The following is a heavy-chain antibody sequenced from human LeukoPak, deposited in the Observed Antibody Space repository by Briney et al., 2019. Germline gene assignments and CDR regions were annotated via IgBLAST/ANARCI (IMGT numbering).Heavy chain of an antibody. Sequence: TSETLSLTCTVSGGSISSSSYYWGWIRQPPGKGLEWIGSIYYSGSTYYNPSLKSRVTISVDTSKNQFSLNLSSVTAADTAVYYCARLVWGGSYCGGDCYFFQHWGQGTLVTVSS. J-gene: IGHJ1*01. CDR2: IYYSGST. V-gene: IGHV4-39*01. CDR1: GGSISSSSYY. CDR3: ARLVWGGSYCGGDCYFFQH. D-gene: IGHD2-21*01.